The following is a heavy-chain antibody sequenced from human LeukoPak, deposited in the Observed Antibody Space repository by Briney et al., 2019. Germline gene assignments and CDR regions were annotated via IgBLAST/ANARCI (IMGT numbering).Heavy chain of an antibody. CDR2: ISYDGSNK. J-gene: IGHJ6*03. D-gene: IGHD2-2*01. V-gene: IGHV3-30*01. CDR1: GFTLSSYA. Sequence: PGRSLRLSCAASGFTLSSYAMHWVRQAPGKGLEWVAVISYDGSNKYYADSVKGRFTISRDNSKNTLYLQMNSLRAEDTAVYYCARLYCSSTSCYSHYMDVWGKGTTVTVSS. CDR3: ARLYCSSTSCYSHYMDV.